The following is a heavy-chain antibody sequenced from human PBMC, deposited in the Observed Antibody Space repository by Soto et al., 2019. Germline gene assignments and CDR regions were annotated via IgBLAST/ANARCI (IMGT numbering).Heavy chain of an antibody. CDR2: ITDSGTGT. Sequence: EVHLLESGGGLVHPGESLRLSCGASGFTFSHCVMTWVRQAPGKGLEWVSCITDSGTGTYYADSVKGRFTISRDNSKNTMYLQMNNLRAEDTGVYYCAKGLINGRWYAEDWGQGTLVNVSS. J-gene: IGHJ4*02. D-gene: IGHD6-13*01. CDR1: GFTFSHCV. CDR3: AKGLINGRWYAED. V-gene: IGHV3-23*01.